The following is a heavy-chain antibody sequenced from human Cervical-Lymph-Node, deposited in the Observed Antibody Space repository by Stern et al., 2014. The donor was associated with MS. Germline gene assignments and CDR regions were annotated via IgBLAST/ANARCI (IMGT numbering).Heavy chain of an antibody. V-gene: IGHV1-69*01. CDR3: ALSSETSDRGYSLGYDL. Sequence: QVQLVQSGAEVTKPGSSVKVSCKASGGTFSKFPSSWVRQAPGQGLEWMGGIFPVFGTPTYAQEVRGRVTSTADVSTSTVYMELSSLRSDDTAGYYCALSSETSDRGYSLGYDLWGQGTLVTVSS. CDR1: GGTFSKFP. CDR2: IFPVFGTP. D-gene: IGHD1-14*01. J-gene: IGHJ5*02.